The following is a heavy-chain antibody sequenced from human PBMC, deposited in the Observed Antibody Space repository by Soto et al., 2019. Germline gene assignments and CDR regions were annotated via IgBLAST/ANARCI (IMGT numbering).Heavy chain of an antibody. J-gene: IGHJ6*02. V-gene: IGHV3-7*03. CDR1: GFTFSNSW. CDR2: IKEDGSEK. CDR3: TRKRFGMDV. Sequence: GGSLRLSCAASGFTFSNSWMSWVRQAPGKGLEWVANIKEDGSEKDYVDPVKGRFTITRDNAKNSLYLQMNNLRAEDTAVYFCTRKRFGMDVWGQGTTVTVFS.